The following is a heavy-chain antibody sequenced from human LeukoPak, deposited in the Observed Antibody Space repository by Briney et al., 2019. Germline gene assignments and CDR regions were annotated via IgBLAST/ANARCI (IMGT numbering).Heavy chain of an antibody. CDR2: ISAYNGNT. D-gene: IGHD2-2*03. Sequence: ASVKVSCKASGYTFTSYYMHWVRQAPGQGLEWMGWISAYNGNTNYAQKLQGRVTMTTDTSTSTAYMELRSLRSDDTAVYYCASGYCSSTSCYGGQDYWGQGTLVTVSS. V-gene: IGHV1-18*04. CDR3: ASGYCSSTSCYGGQDY. J-gene: IGHJ4*02. CDR1: GYTFTSYY.